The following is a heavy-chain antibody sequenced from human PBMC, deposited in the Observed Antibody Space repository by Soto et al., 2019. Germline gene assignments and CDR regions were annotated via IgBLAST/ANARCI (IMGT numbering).Heavy chain of an antibody. CDR2: IVGGSGST. V-gene: IGHV1-58*01. CDR3: AADWSNRPFDF. CDR1: GFTLTSAD. D-gene: IGHD3-3*01. Sequence: QMQLMQSGPEVKKPGTSVKVSCKASGFTLTSADVQWVRQTRGQRLEWIGWIVGGSGSTNYAQQFQGRLAITRDMSTSTVYMELSSLRSEYTAVYYCAADWSNRPFDFWGQGTLVTVSS. J-gene: IGHJ4*02.